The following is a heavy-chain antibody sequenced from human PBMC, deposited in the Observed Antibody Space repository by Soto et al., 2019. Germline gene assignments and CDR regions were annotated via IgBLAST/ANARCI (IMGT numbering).Heavy chain of an antibody. CDR3: ARGDIAARPLFPSYYFDY. CDR1: GDSVTSYY. CDR2: IHYSGCT. D-gene: IGHD6-6*01. Sequence: TSDTLSLTCSFSGDSVTSYYLTWIRQPPEKGLEWIGDIHYSGCTNYNPSLKSRVTISIDTSENHLALKLSSVTAADTAVYYCARGDIAARPLFPSYYFDYWGQGTLVTVSS. J-gene: IGHJ4*02. V-gene: IGHV4-59*02.